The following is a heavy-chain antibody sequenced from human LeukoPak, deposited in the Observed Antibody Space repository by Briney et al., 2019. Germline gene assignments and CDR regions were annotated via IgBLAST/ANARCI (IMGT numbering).Heavy chain of an antibody. D-gene: IGHD2-21*02. CDR1: GFTVSSNY. Sequence: GGSLRLSCAASGFTVSSNYMSWVRQAPGKGLEWVSVIYSGGSTYYADSVKGRFTTSRDNSKNTLYLQMNSLRAEDTAVYYCARDRKLLWYFDLWGRGTLVTVSS. V-gene: IGHV3-66*01. CDR2: IYSGGST. J-gene: IGHJ2*01. CDR3: ARDRKLLWYFDL.